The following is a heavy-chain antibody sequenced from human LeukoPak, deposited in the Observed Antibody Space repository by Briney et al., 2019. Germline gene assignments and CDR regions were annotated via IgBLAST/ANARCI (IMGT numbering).Heavy chain of an antibody. CDR3: ARGIYSLNWFDP. CDR2: IYPGDSDT. V-gene: IGHV5-51*01. CDR1: GYTFTNYW. J-gene: IGHJ5*02. D-gene: IGHD2-21*01. Sequence: GESLKISYQGSGYTFTNYWIAWVRQTPGKGLEWMGVIYPGDSDTRYSPSFQGQVTISADKSISIAYLQWSSLEASDTAVYYCARGIYSLNWFDPWGQGTLVTVSS.